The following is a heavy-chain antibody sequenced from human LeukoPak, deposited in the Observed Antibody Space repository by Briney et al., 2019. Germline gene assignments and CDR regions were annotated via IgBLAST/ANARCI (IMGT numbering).Heavy chain of an antibody. D-gene: IGHD2-15*01. CDR3: AKTPRYCSGGSCYGGYFDY. CDR1: GFTFSSYA. V-gene: IGHV3-23*01. Sequence: PGGSLRLSCAASGFTFSSYAISWVRQAPGKGLEWVSAISGSGGSTYYADSVRGRFTISRDNYKNTLYVQMNSLRAEARAVYYCAKTPRYCSGGSCYGGYFDYWGQGTLVTVSS. J-gene: IGHJ4*02. CDR2: ISGSGGST.